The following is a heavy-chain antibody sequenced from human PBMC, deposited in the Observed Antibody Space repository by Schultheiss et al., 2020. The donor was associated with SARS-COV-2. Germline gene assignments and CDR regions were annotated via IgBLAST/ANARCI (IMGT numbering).Heavy chain of an antibody. CDR3: ATLREYSYGYVYDMDV. J-gene: IGHJ6*02. V-gene: IGHV4-59*01. Sequence: SQTLSLTCTVSGGSISNYYWSWIRQSPGKGLEWIGYIYKSGGTNYNPSLKSRVTISVDTSKNQFSLKLNSMTAADTAVYYCATLREYSYGYVYDMDVWGQGTTVTVSS. CDR1: GGSISNYY. D-gene: IGHD5-18*01. CDR2: IYKSGGT.